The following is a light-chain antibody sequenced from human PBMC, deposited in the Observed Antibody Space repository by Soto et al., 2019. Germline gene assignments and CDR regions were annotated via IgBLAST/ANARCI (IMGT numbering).Light chain of an antibody. Sequence: EIVVTQSPATLSVSPGEEATLACVASQSVSSYVAWYQQRPGQAPRLLIYDVSQRATGIPTRFSGAVSGRAFTLTISSLEPEDFAVYYCQQRGDWPVTFGGGTRVE. CDR2: DVS. CDR1: QSVSSY. V-gene: IGKV3-11*02. CDR3: QQRGDWPVT. J-gene: IGKJ4*01.